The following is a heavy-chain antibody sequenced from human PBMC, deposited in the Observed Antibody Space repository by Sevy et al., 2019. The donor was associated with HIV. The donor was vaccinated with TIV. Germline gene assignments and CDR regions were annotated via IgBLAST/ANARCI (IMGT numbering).Heavy chain of an antibody. Sequence: GGSLRLSCAASGFTFSSYAMHWVRQAPGKGLEWVAVISYDGSNKYYADSVKGRFTISRDNSKNTLYLQMNSLRTEDTAVYYCARGSTVRGYCSSTSCYPAYYGMDVWGQGTTVTVSS. CDR2: ISYDGSNK. V-gene: IGHV3-30-3*01. D-gene: IGHD2-2*01. CDR3: ARGSTVRGYCSSTSCYPAYYGMDV. J-gene: IGHJ6*02. CDR1: GFTFSSYA.